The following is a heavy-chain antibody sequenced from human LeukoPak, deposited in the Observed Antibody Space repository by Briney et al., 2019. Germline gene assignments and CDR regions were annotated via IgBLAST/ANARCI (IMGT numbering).Heavy chain of an antibody. CDR1: GFTVSSNY. CDR2: IYSGGST. Sequence: GGSLRLSCAASGFTVSSNYMSWVRQAPGKGLEWVSVIYSGGSTYYADSVKGRFTISRDNSKNTLYLQMNSLRAEDTAVYYCARIDIVVVPAAIRDYYYYGMDVWGQGTTVTVSS. D-gene: IGHD2-2*02. J-gene: IGHJ6*02. V-gene: IGHV3-53*01. CDR3: ARIDIVVVPAAIRDYYYYGMDV.